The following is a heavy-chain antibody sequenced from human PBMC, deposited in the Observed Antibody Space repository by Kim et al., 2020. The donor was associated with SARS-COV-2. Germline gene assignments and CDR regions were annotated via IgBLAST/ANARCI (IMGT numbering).Heavy chain of an antibody. CDR1: GFTYSDYW. CDR2: IKYDGSEK. Sequence: GGSLRLSCAASGFTYSDYWMSWVRQAPGKGLEWVATIKYDGSEKYYVDAVKGRFTISRDNAKNSLYLQMNSLRAEDTAVYYCVRDGKWELLVGGFDYWGQGALVTVSS. J-gene: IGHJ4*02. CDR3: VRDGKWELLVGGFDY. V-gene: IGHV3-7*03. D-gene: IGHD1-26*01.